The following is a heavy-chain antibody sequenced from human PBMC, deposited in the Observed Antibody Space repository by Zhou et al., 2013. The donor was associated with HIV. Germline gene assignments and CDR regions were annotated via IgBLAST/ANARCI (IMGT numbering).Heavy chain of an antibody. J-gene: IGHJ5*02. CDR1: GGTFSSYS. Sequence: QVQLVQSGAEVKKPGSSVKVSCKAFGGTFSSYSISWVRQAPGQGLEWMGGIIPIFGTANYAQKFQGRVTITTDESTSTAYMALGSLRSEDTAVYYCAIKGTEDRGWFDPWGQGTLVTVSS. D-gene: IGHD7-27*01. CDR2: IIPIFGTA. CDR3: AIKGTEDRGWFDP. V-gene: IGHV1-69*05.